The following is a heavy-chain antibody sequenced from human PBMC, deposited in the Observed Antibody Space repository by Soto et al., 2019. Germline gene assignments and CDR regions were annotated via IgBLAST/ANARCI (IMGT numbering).Heavy chain of an antibody. CDR1: GFTFSSPW. CDR3: ARGLEEWARPTVI. J-gene: IGHJ3*02. D-gene: IGHD3-3*01. V-gene: IGHV3-74*01. Sequence: EVQLVESGGGLVQPGGSLRLSCVASGFTFSSPWMHWVRQSPGKGLVWVSRINSDGSDTTYADSVKGRFTISRDNAKNTLYLQMHSLRAEDTAVCYCARGLEEWARPTVIWGQGTLVTVSS. CDR2: INSDGSDT.